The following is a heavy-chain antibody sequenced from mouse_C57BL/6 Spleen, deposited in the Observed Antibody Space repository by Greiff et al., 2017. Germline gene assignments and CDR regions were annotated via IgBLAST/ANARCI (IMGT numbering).Heavy chain of an antibody. Sequence: EVKLMESGPELVKPGASVKMSCTASGYTFTDYDMHWVKQSHGKSLEWIGYINPINGGTSYNQKFKGPATLTVNKSSSTAYMELRSLTSEDSAVDYCARRGTVFDYWGQGTTLTVSS. J-gene: IGHJ2*01. CDR3: ARRGTVFDY. D-gene: IGHD1-1*01. V-gene: IGHV1-22*01. CDR2: INPINGGT. CDR1: GYTFTDYD.